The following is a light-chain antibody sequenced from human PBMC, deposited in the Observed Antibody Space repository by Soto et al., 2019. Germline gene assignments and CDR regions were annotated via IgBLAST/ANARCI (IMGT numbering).Light chain of an antibody. CDR1: QGISNY. Sequence: DIQMTQSPSSLSASVGDRVTITCRASQGISNYLAWYQQKPGKVPKLLMYAASTLHSGVPSRFSGSGSGTDFSLTINGLQPEDFATYYCQKYTGAPPFTFGPGTRVEIK. CDR3: QKYTGAPPFT. J-gene: IGKJ3*01. CDR2: AAS. V-gene: IGKV1-27*01.